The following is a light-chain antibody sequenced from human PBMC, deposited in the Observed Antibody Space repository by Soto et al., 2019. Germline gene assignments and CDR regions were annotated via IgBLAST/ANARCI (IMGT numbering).Light chain of an antibody. J-gene: IGLJ2*01. Sequence: QSALTQPASVSGSPGQSITISCTGTSSDVGGYKYVSWYQQHPGKAPKLMIYEVRNRPSGVSNRFSGSKSGNTASLTISGLQADDEADYYCCSYTRSSTMVFGGGTKVTVL. CDR1: SSDVGGYKY. CDR2: EVR. V-gene: IGLV2-14*01. CDR3: CSYTRSSTMV.